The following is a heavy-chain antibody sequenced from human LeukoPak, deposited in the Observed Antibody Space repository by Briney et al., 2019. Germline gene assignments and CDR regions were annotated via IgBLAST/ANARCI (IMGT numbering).Heavy chain of an antibody. CDR1: GYTFTSYD. V-gene: IGHV1-8*03. D-gene: IGHD6-13*01. CDR3: ARGGGSSWYRRFDY. CDR2: MNPNSGNT. J-gene: IGHJ4*02. Sequence: GASVKVSCKVSGYTFTSYDINWVRHATGQGLEWMGWMNPNSGNTGYAQKFQGRVTITRNTSISTAYMELSSLRSEDTAVYYCARGGGSSWYRRFDYWGQGTLVTVSS.